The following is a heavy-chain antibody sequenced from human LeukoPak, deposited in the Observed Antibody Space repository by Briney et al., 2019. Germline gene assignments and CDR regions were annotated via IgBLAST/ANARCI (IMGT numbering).Heavy chain of an antibody. Sequence: ASVKVSCKSSGISFTAYYIHWVRQAPGQGLEWMGWINPNTGDTNYAQKFQGRVTITADKSTSTAYMELSSLRSEDTAVYYCASVDSSGYEFYYYYYYMDVWGKGTTVTVSS. CDR2: INPNTGDT. J-gene: IGHJ6*03. CDR3: ASVDSSGYEFYYYYYYMDV. V-gene: IGHV1-2*02. D-gene: IGHD3-22*01. CDR1: GISFTAYY.